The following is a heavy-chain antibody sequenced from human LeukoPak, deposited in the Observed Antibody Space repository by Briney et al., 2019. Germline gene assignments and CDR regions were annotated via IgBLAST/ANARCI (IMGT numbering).Heavy chain of an antibody. J-gene: IGHJ4*02. CDR3: ARVTGYMIEDYFDY. Sequence: SETLSLTCTVSGGSISSYYWSWIRQPPGKGMEWIGYMYYSGSTNYNPSLKSRVTISVDTSKNQFSLKLSSVTAADTAVYYCARVTGYMIEDYFDYWGQGTLVTVSS. CDR2: MYYSGST. D-gene: IGHD3-22*01. V-gene: IGHV4-59*12. CDR1: GGSISSYY.